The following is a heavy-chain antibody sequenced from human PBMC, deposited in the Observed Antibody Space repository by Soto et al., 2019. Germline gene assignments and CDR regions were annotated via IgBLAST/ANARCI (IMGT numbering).Heavy chain of an antibody. CDR1: GFTFSNAW. J-gene: IGHJ4*02. CDR3: TTELYYGSGSYWPYYFDY. CDR2: IKSKTDGGTT. V-gene: IGHV3-15*01. D-gene: IGHD3-10*01. Sequence: EVQLVESGGGLVQPGGSLRLSCAASGFTFSNAWMSWVRQAPGKGLEWVGRIKSKTDGGTTDYAAPVKGRFTISRDDSKNTLYLQMNSLKTEDTAVYYCTTELYYGSGSYWPYYFDYWGQGTLVTVSS.